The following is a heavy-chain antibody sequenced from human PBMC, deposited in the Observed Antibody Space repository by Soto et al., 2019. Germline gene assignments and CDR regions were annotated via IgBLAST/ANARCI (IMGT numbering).Heavy chain of an antibody. CDR3: AKVIRADSTSSNFYYYSGMDV. J-gene: IGHJ6*02. CDR2: ISNDGSNK. Sequence: QVQMVESGGGVVQPGRSLRLSCAASGFSFSTYGMHWVRQAPGKGLEWMAVISNDGSNKYYADSVKGRCTISRDNSKDTLFLQMNSLRGEDTAIYYCAKVIRADSTSSNFYYYSGMDVWGQGTTVTVSS. CDR1: GFSFSTYG. D-gene: IGHD6-6*01. V-gene: IGHV3-30*18.